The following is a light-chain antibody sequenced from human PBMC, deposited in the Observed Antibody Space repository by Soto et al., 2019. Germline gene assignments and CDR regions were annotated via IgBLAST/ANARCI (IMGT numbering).Light chain of an antibody. CDR1: SSDVGRYNR. CDR2: DVS. J-gene: IGLJ2*01. Sequence: QSALTQPPSVSGSPGQSVTISCTGTSSDVGRYNRVSWYQQPPGTAPKLMIFDVSNRPSGVPDRFSGSKSGNTASLTISGLQAEDEADYYCSLSTSSSSFVFGGGTQLTVL. CDR3: SLSTSSSSFV. V-gene: IGLV2-18*01.